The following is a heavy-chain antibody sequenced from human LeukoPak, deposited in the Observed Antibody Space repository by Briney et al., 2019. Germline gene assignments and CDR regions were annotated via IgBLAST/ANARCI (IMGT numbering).Heavy chain of an antibody. V-gene: IGHV1-69*13. CDR3: ARGRDILTHLNAFDI. Sequence: GASVKVSCKTSGYTFTSYAISWVRQAPGQGLEWMGGIIPIFGTANYAQKFQGRVTITADESTSAAYMELSSLRSEDTAVYYCARGRDILTHLNAFDIWGQGTMVTVSS. D-gene: IGHD3-9*01. CDR1: GYTFTSYA. CDR2: IIPIFGTA. J-gene: IGHJ3*02.